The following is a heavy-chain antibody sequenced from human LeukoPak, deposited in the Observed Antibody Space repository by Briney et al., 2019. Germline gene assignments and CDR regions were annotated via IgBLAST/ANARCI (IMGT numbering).Heavy chain of an antibody. CDR1: GLTFNRHA. Sequence: GGSLRLSCAASGLTFNRHAMHWVRQGPGKGLQWVASIRFDGSNEYYADSVKGRFTISRDNSKNTLYLQMNSLRSEDTAVYYCAKGTPASSFWSGPSASQRLDSWGQGTLVTVSS. CDR2: IRFDGSNE. V-gene: IGHV3-30*02. D-gene: IGHD3-3*01. CDR3: AKGTPASSFWSGPSASQRLDS. J-gene: IGHJ5*01.